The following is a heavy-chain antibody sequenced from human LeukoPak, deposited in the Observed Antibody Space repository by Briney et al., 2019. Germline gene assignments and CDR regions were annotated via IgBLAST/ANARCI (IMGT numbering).Heavy chain of an antibody. CDR2: INHSGST. Sequence: SETLSLTCAVYGGSFSGYYWSWIRQPPGKGLEWIGEINHSGSTNYNPSLKSRVTISVDTSKNQFSLKLSSVTAADTAVYYCARAQRGYSYGSFDYWGREPWSPSPQ. J-gene: IGHJ4*02. CDR3: ARAQRGYSYGSFDY. CDR1: GGSFSGYY. D-gene: IGHD5-18*01. V-gene: IGHV4-34*01.